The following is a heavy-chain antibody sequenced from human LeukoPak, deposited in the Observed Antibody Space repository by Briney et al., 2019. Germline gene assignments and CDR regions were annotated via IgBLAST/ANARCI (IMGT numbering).Heavy chain of an antibody. CDR2: INPSGGST. Sequence: GASVKVSCKASGHTFTSYYMHWVRQAPGQGLEWMGIINPSGGSTSYAQKFQGRVTMTRDTSTSTVYMELSSLRSEDTAVYYCARDPPSRGYYDSSGIFDYWGQGTLVTVSS. CDR3: ARDPPSRGYYDSSGIFDY. V-gene: IGHV1-46*01. CDR1: GHTFTSYY. J-gene: IGHJ4*02. D-gene: IGHD3-22*01.